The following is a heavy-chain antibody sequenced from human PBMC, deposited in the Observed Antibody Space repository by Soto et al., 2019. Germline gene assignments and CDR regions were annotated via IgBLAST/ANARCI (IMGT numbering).Heavy chain of an antibody. Sequence: PSETLSLTCGVYGGSFRNYYCIWVRQPPGKGLEWIGEVNHSGEATCNPSLQSRVTISLDTSNNHFSLKMTSLTAADTALHFCTRAERFPRSRFDPWGQGTHVTATS. D-gene: IGHD3-10*01. CDR1: GGSFRNYY. V-gene: IGHV4-34*01. CDR3: TRAERFPRSRFDP. CDR2: VNHSGEA. J-gene: IGHJ5*02.